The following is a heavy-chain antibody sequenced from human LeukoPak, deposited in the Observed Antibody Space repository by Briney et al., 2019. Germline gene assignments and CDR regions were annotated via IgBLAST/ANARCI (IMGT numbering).Heavy chain of an antibody. CDR3: AKTLTGYLDAFDI. J-gene: IGHJ3*02. Sequence: GESLKISCKGSGYSFTSYWISWVRQMPGKGLEWMGRIDPSDSYTNYSPSFQGHVIISADKSISTAYLQWSSLQASDTAMYYCAKTLTGYLDAFDIWGQGTRVTVSS. CDR1: GYSFTSYW. V-gene: IGHV5-10-1*01. CDR2: IDPSDSYT. D-gene: IGHD3-9*01.